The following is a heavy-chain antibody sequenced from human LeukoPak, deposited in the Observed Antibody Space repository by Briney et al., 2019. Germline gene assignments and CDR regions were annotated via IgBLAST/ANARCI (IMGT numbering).Heavy chain of an antibody. CDR2: IYPHDSDT. CDR3: ARHGCSGFDY. Sequence: GESLKISCKGFGYRFTSYWIGWVRQMPGKGLEWMGIIYPHDSDTRYSPSFQGQVTTSADKSVSTAYLQWSSLKASDTAMYYCARHGCSGFDYWGQGTHVTVSS. D-gene: IGHD3-10*02. CDR1: GYRFTSYW. J-gene: IGHJ4*02. V-gene: IGHV5-51*01.